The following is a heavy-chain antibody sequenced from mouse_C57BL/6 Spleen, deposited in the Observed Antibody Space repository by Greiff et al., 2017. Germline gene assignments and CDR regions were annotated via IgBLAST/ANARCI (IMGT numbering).Heavy chain of an antibody. CDR1: GFSLTSYA. CDR2: IWTGGGT. Sequence: VMLVESGPGLVAPSQSLSITCTVSGFSLTSYAISWVRQPPGKGLEWLGVIWTGGGTNYNSALKSRLSISKDNSKSQVFLKMNRLQTDDTARYYCARGGITTVVAAPYWYFDVWGTGTTVTVSS. D-gene: IGHD1-1*01. V-gene: IGHV2-9-1*01. CDR3: ARGGITTVVAAPYWYFDV. J-gene: IGHJ1*03.